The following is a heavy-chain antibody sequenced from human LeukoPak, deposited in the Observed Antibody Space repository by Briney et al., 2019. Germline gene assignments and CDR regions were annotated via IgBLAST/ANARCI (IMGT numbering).Heavy chain of an antibody. CDR3: ASWTSSINAFDY. V-gene: IGHV4-59*01. D-gene: IGHD2-2*01. CDR1: GGSISSYS. CDR2: IYYSGST. Sequence: SETLSLTCTVSGGSISSYSWSWIRQPPGKGLEWIGFIYYSGSTNYNPSLKSRVTISVDTSTNQLSPKLSSVTAADTAVYYCASWTSSINAFDYWGQGTLVTVSS. J-gene: IGHJ4*02.